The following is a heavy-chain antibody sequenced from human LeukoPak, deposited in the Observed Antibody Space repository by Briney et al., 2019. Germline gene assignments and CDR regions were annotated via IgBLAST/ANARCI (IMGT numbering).Heavy chain of an antibody. V-gene: IGHV1-18*03. J-gene: IGHJ4*02. CDR1: GYTFTSYG. CDR3: ARERYFDWFYFDY. Sequence: ASVTVSFKASGYTFTSYGISWVRQAPGQGLEGMGWISAYNGNTNYSQKLQGRVTMTTDTSASTAYMELSSLRSEDMAVYYCARERYFDWFYFDYWGQGTLVTVSS. D-gene: IGHD3-9*01. CDR2: ISAYNGNT.